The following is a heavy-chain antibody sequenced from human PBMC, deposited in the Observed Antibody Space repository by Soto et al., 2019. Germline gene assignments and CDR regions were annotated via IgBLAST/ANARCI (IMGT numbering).Heavy chain of an antibody. J-gene: IGHJ6*02. D-gene: IGHD5-12*01. CDR2: IYTSGST. Sequence: SETLSLTCTVSGGSISSYYWSWIRQPAGKGLEWIGRIYTSGSTNYNPSLKSRVTMSVDTSKNQFSLKLSSVTAADTAVYYCARNLVATKQWMGYYGMDVWGQGTTVTVSS. CDR3: ARNLVATKQWMGYYGMDV. V-gene: IGHV4-4*07. CDR1: GGSISSYY.